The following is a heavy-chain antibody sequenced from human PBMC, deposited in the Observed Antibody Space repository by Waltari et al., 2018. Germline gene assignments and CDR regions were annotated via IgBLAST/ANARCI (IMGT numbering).Heavy chain of an antibody. Sequence: QVQLVESGGDVVQPGRSLRLPCAASGFTFSSFGRHWVRQAPGKGLEWVAVISYDGNDKYYADSVKGRFTISRDNSKNTLYLQMNSLRAEDTAVYYCARYCGGDCQEAFDIWGQGTMVTVSS. D-gene: IGHD2-21*02. V-gene: IGHV3-30*03. J-gene: IGHJ3*02. CDR3: ARYCGGDCQEAFDI. CDR2: ISYDGNDK. CDR1: GFTFSSFG.